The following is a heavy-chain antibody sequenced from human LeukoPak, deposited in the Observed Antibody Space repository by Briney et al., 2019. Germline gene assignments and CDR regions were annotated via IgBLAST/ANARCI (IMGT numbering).Heavy chain of an antibody. CDR1: GDSFSNYY. J-gene: IGHJ5*01. CDR3: ASSPRLTTSWFLFDS. CDR2: VYYSGST. V-gene: IGHV4-59*08. Sequence: GSLRLSCSVSGDSFSNYYWTWIRQPPGKGLEWIGYVYYSGSTNYNPSLKTRLHLSVDTSKNRFSLKLSSVTAADTAVYYCASSPRLTTSWFLFDSWGHGTLVTVSS. D-gene: IGHD2-2*01.